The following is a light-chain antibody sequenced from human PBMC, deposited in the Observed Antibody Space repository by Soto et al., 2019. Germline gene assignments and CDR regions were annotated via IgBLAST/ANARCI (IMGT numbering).Light chain of an antibody. J-gene: IGKJ2*01. CDR3: QQCNNWPPT. V-gene: IGKV3-15*01. Sequence: EIVMTQFPATLSVSPGERATLSCRASQSVDSNLAWYPQKPGQAPRLLIYGASTRATAIPARFSGSGSGTEFTLTISSLQSEDFAVYYCQQCNNWPPTFGQGTKLEI. CDR1: QSVDSN. CDR2: GAS.